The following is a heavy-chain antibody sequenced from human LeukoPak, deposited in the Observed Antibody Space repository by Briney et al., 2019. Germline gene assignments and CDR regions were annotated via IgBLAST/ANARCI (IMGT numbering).Heavy chain of an antibody. Sequence: SETLSLTCTVSGGSISSYYWSWIRQPPGKGLEWIGYIYCSGSTNYNPSLKSRVTISVDTSKNQFSLKLSSVTAADTAVYYCARDQDVGAAFDIWGQGTMVTVSS. CDR1: GGSISSYY. CDR2: IYCSGST. J-gene: IGHJ3*02. V-gene: IGHV4-59*01. CDR3: ARDQDVGAAFDI. D-gene: IGHD3-10*01.